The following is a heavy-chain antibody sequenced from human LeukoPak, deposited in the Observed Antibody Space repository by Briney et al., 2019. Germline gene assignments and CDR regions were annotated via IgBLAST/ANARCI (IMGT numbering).Heavy chain of an antibody. CDR3: ARGPPTSYYYYYGMDV. J-gene: IGHJ6*02. V-gene: IGHV3-53*01. CDR1: GFTVSSNY. Sequence: PGRSLRLSCAASGFTVSSNYMSWVRQAPGKGLEWVSVIYSGGSTYYADSVKGRFTISRDNSKNTLYLRMNSLRAEDTAVYYCARGPPTSYYYYYGMDVWGQGTTVTVS. CDR2: IYSGGST.